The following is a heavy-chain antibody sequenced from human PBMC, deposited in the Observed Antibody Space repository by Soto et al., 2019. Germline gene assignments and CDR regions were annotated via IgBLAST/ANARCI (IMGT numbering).Heavy chain of an antibody. V-gene: IGHV1-18*01. CDR3: ARIPREGGSWTPIDY. D-gene: IGHD6-13*01. CDR2: ISAYNGNT. J-gene: IGHJ4*02. CDR1: GYTFTSYG. Sequence: ASVKVSCKASGYTFTSYGISWVRQAPGQGLEWMGWISAYNGNTDYAQKLQGRVTMTTDTSTSTAYMELRSLRSDDTAVYYCARIPREGGSWTPIDYWGQGTLVTVSS.